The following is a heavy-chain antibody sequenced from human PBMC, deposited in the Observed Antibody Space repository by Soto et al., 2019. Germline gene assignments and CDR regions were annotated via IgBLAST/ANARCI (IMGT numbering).Heavy chain of an antibody. Sequence: SVKVSCKASGGTFSSYAISWVRQAPGQGLEWMGGIIPIFGTANYAQKFQGRVTITADESTSTAYMELSSLRSEDTAVYYCAGGGISMVRGVIIITGMDVWGQGTTVTVSS. V-gene: IGHV1-69*13. CDR2: IIPIFGTA. D-gene: IGHD3-10*01. CDR1: GGTFSSYA. CDR3: AGGGISMVRGVIIITGMDV. J-gene: IGHJ6*02.